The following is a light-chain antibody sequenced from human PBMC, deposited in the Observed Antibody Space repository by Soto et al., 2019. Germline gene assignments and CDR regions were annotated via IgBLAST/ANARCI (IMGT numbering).Light chain of an antibody. CDR1: QSISSW. V-gene: IGKV1-5*03. CDR2: KAS. J-gene: IGKJ2*01. Sequence: DIQMTQSPSTLSASVGDRVTITCRASQSISSWLAWYQQKPGKAPKLLIYKASSLEGGVPSRFSGSGSGTGFTFTISSLQPDDFATDYGQQYNSYSYTFGQGTKLEIK. CDR3: QQYNSYSYT.